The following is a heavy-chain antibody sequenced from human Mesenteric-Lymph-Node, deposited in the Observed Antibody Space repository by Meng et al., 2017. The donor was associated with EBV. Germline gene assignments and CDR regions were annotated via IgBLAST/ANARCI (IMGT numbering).Heavy chain of an antibody. CDR3: RVWSSGLDSDY. Sequence: DVELVGSGGDLIQPGGSLRLSCAASGFIVSSNEMSWVRQAPGKGLEWVSVVYGGTTAYYADSVRGRFIISTDSSKNTLYLQMNSLRADDTAVYFCRVWSSGLDSDYWGQGTLVTVSS. D-gene: IGHD2-21*01. V-gene: IGHV3-53*01. CDR2: VYGGTTA. CDR1: GFIVSSNE. J-gene: IGHJ4*02.